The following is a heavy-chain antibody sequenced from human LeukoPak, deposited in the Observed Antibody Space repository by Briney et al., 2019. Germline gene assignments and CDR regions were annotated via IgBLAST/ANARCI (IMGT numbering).Heavy chain of an antibody. CDR3: ARTGSSGNFDY. Sequence: QSGGSLTLSWAASGFTFSSYAMRWVRQAAGRGLEWVSGISGSGGSTYYADSVKGRFTISRDNSKNTLYLQMNSLRADDTAVYYCARTGSSGNFDYWGQGTLVTVSS. CDR2: ISGSGGST. CDR1: GFTFSSYA. V-gene: IGHV3-23*01. D-gene: IGHD1-26*01. J-gene: IGHJ4*02.